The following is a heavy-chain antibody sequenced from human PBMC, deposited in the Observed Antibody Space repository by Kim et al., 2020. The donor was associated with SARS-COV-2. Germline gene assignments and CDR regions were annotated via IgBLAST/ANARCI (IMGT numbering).Heavy chain of an antibody. J-gene: IGHJ6*02. CDR1: GFTFSSYS. Sequence: GGSLRLSCAASGFTFSSYSMNWVRQAPGKGLEWVSSISSSSSYIYYADSVKGRFTISRDNAKNSLYLQMNSLRAEDTAVYYCARDGTYYYDSSGYYGPYYYYGMDVWGQGTTVTVSS. CDR2: ISSSSSYI. D-gene: IGHD3-22*01. V-gene: IGHV3-21*01. CDR3: ARDGTYYYDSSGYYGPYYYYGMDV.